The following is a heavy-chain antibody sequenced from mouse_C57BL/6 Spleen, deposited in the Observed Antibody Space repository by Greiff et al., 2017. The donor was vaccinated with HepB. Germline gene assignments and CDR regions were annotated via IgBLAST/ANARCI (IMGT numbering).Heavy chain of an antibody. D-gene: IGHD2-4*01. J-gene: IGHJ3*01. CDR3: ATDYDAFAY. V-gene: IGHV1-4*01. CDR1: GYTFTSYT. Sequence: VQLQQSGAELARPGASVKMSCKASGYTFTSYTMHWVKQRPGQGLEWIGYINPSSGYTKYNQKFKDKATLTADKSSSTAYMQLSSLTSEDSAVYYSATDYDAFAYWGQGTLVTVSA. CDR2: INPSSGYT.